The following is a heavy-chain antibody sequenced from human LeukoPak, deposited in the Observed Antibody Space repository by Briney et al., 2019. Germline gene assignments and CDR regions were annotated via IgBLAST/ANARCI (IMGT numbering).Heavy chain of an antibody. J-gene: IGHJ4*02. Sequence: ASVKVSCKASGYTFSGYYIHWVRQAPGQGLEWMGWINPYSGAINYAQKFQGRVTLTRDTSISTAYMELSRLTSGDTAVYYCARDPKSQLLLDYWGQGTLVTVSS. V-gene: IGHV1-2*02. CDR2: INPYSGAI. D-gene: IGHD2-2*01. CDR1: GYTFSGYY. CDR3: ARDPKSQLLLDY.